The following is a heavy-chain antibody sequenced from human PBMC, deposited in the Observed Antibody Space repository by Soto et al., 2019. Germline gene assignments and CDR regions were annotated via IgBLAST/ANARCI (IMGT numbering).Heavy chain of an antibody. CDR1: SDSIAGENW. D-gene: IGHD6-25*01. V-gene: IGHV4-4*02. J-gene: IGHJ4*02. Sequence: QEKLQESGPGLVKPSETLSLTCTVSSDSIAGENWWSWVRQPPGMGLEWIGEIFHTGGTNYNPSLKSRVTMEVDKSKNQFSLKLISATAADTAVYYCARVFSSGSGWMYYFDFWGQGTLVSVSS. CDR3: ARVFSSGSGWMYYFDF. CDR2: IFHTGGT.